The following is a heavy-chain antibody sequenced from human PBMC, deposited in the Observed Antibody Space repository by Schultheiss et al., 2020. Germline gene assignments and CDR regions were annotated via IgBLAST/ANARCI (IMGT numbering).Heavy chain of an antibody. CDR2: IYYSGST. CDR3: ARNNFEFWGGYQYYYMDV. CDR1: GGSISSGDYY. J-gene: IGHJ6*03. Sequence: SETLSLTCTVSGGSISSGDYYWSWIRQPPGKGLEWIGYIYYSGSTYYNPSLKSRVTISVDTSKNQFSLKLSSVTAADTAVYYCARNNFEFWGGYQYYYMDVWGKGTTVTVSS. D-gene: IGHD3-3*01. V-gene: IGHV4-30-4*01.